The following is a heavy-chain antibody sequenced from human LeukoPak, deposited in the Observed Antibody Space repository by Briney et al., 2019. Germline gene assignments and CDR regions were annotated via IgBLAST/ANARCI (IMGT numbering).Heavy chain of an antibody. Sequence: GGSLRLSCAASGFTVSSNYMSWVRQAPGKGLEWVSVIYGGGSTYYADSVKGRFTISRDNSENTLHLQMNSLRAEDTAVYYCASNAYSSGWYYFDYWGQGTLVTVSS. J-gene: IGHJ4*02. CDR1: GFTVSSNY. V-gene: IGHV3-53*01. CDR3: ASNAYSSGWYYFDY. CDR2: IYGGGST. D-gene: IGHD6-13*01.